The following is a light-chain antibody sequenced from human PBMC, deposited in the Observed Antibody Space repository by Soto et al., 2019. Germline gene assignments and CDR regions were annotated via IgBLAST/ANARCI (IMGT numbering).Light chain of an antibody. Sequence: EVVLTQSPGTLSLSPGERATLSCRARQSVTNKYLAWYQQKPGQAPRLLVFGSSDRASGIPDRFSGRVSGNEFNLTIRRLEPEDFAVYYCQQYGSSPPYTFGQGTKLEI. J-gene: IGKJ2*01. CDR3: QQYGSSPPYT. CDR1: QSVTNKY. V-gene: IGKV3-20*01. CDR2: GSS.